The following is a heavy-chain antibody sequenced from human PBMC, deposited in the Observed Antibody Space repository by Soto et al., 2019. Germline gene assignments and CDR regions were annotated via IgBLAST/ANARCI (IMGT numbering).Heavy chain of an antibody. V-gene: IGHV3-74*01. CDR3: ARTETINTLEQ. Sequence: EVQLVESGGGLVQPGGSQRLSCVASGFTFSSHWMHWVCQAPGKGLVWVSRINGDGCSTSYADSVKGRFTISRENAKNTLYLQMNSLRAEDTAVYYCARTETINTLEQWGQGALVTVSS. CDR1: GFTFSSHW. D-gene: IGHD4-17*01. CDR2: INGDGCST. J-gene: IGHJ4*02.